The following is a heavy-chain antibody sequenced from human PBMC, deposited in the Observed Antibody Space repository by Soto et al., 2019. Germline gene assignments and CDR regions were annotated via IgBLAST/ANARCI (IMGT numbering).Heavy chain of an antibody. V-gene: IGHV4-61*05. CDR2: IYNSGNT. CDR1: GDSISSNSHY. CDR3: ARDFDP. J-gene: IGHJ5*02. Sequence: LSLTCTVSGDSISSNSHYWSWIRQPPGKGLEWIGYIYNSGNTNYNPSLKSRVTISVDTSNNQVSLKLTSVTAADTAVYYCARDFDPWGQGTLVTV.